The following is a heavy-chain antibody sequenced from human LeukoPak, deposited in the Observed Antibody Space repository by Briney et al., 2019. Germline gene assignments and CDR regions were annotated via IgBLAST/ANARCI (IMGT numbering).Heavy chain of an antibody. D-gene: IGHD2-15*01. J-gene: IGHJ4*02. CDR1: GYSISSGYY. CDR2: IYHSGST. V-gene: IGHV4-38-2*01. Sequence: SETLSLTCAVSGYSISSGYYWGWIRQPPGKGLEWIGSIYHSGSTYYNPSLKSRVTISVDTSKNPFSLTLSSVTAADTAVYYCAAYCSGGSCYSDSDYWGQGTLVTVSS. CDR3: AAYCSGGSCYSDSDY.